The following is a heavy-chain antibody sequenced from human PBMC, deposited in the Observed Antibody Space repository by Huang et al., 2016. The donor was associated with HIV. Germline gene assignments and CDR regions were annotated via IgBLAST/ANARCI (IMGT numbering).Heavy chain of an antibody. D-gene: IGHD3-22*01. CDR1: GGSINSYY. CDR2: IHYSGST. J-gene: IGHJ2*01. CDR3: ARNYYDNVDWYFDL. V-gene: IGHV4-59*01. Sequence: QVQLQESGPGLVKPSETLSLTCTVSGGSINSYYWSWIRQPPGKGLGWIGYIHYSGSTSYNPSLKRRVTISVDTSKNQFSLKRSSVTAADTAMYYCARNYYDNVDWYFDLWGRGTLVTVSS.